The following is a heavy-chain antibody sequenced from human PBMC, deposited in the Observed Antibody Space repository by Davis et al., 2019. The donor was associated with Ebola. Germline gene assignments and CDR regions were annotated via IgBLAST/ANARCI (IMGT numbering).Heavy chain of an antibody. D-gene: IGHD3-3*01. CDR2: IYYSGST. CDR3: ARWDFWSALYTGGYYYGMDV. CDR1: GGSISSSSYY. V-gene: IGHV4-39*01. J-gene: IGHJ6*02. Sequence: MPSETLSLTCTVSGGSISSSSYYWGWIRQPPGKGLEWIGSIYYSGSTYYNPSLKSRVTISVDTSKNQFSLKLSSVTAADTAVYYCARWDFWSALYTGGYYYGMDVWGQGTTVTVSS.